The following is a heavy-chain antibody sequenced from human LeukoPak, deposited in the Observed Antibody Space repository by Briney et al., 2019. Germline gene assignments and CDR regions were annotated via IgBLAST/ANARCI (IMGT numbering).Heavy chain of an antibody. J-gene: IGHJ4*02. CDR3: ARVGALSSSWLLY. D-gene: IGHD6-13*01. CDR2: ISRSATTI. V-gene: IGHV3-48*03. CDR1: GYTFSSYE. Sequence: GGSLRLSCAASGYTFSSYEMNWVRQAPGKGLEWVSSISRSATTIYYADSVKGRFTISRDNAKNSLYLQMNSLRAEDTAVYFCARVGALSSSWLLYWGQGTLVTVSS.